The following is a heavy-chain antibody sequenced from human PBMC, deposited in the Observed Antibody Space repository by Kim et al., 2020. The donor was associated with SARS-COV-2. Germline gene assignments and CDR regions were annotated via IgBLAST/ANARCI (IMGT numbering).Heavy chain of an antibody. V-gene: IGHV4-59*08. D-gene: IGHD1-26*01. CDR3: ARHYYGRAVGATGITPWGDAFDI. CDR2: IYYSGST. J-gene: IGHJ3*02. CDR1: GGSISSYY. Sequence: SETLSLTCTVSGGSISSYYWSWIRQPPGKGLEWIGYIYYSGSTNYNPSLKSRVTISVDTSKNQFSLKLSSVTAADTAVYYCARHYYGRAVGATGITPWGDAFDIWGQGTMVTVSS.